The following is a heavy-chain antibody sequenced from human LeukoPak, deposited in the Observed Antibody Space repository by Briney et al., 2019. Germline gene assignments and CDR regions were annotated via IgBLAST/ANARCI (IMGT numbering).Heavy chain of an antibody. D-gene: IGHD3-22*01. CDR1: GFTFSSYS. Sequence: PGGSLRLSCAASGFTFSSYSMNWVRQAPGKGVEWGSSISSSSSYIYYADSVKGRFTISRDNAKNSLYLQMNSLRAEDTAVYYCARGFSDSSGYAGNFDYWGQGTLVTVSS. J-gene: IGHJ4*02. CDR2: ISSSSSYI. V-gene: IGHV3-21*01. CDR3: ARGFSDSSGYAGNFDY.